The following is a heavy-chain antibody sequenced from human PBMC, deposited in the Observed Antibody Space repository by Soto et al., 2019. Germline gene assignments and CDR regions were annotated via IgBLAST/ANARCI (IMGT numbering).Heavy chain of an antibody. Sequence: SETLSLTCAVYGPSFSDSYWNWIRQPPGKGLEWIGEINHSGSTIYNTSLESRVTISLDTSRKQFTLKMRSATAADTAVYYCAREVPSRYFDLWGRGTPVT. V-gene: IGHV4-34*01. D-gene: IGHD1-1*01. CDR2: INHSGST. CDR1: GPSFSDSY. J-gene: IGHJ2*01. CDR3: AREVPSRYFDL.